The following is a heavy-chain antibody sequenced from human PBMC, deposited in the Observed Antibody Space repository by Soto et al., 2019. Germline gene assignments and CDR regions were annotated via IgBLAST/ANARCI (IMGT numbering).Heavy chain of an antibody. CDR1: GYTFLDFY. CDR3: ARDKPFSAGY. D-gene: IGHD3-3*02. J-gene: IGHJ4*02. Sequence: QVQLVQSGTEVKKPGASVKVSCKASGYTFLDFYIHWVRQAPGQGLEWMGFINPSGGGTTYAQQFQGRLTITRDPSTSKVYMELISLGSEDTAIYYCARDKPFSAGYWGQGTLVT. CDR2: INPSGGGT. V-gene: IGHV1-46*01.